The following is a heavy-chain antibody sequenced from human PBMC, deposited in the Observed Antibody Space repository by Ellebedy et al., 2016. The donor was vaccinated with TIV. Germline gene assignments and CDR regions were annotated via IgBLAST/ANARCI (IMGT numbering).Heavy chain of an antibody. D-gene: IGHD3-3*01. J-gene: IGHJ6*03. CDR1: GYTFTSYG. CDR2: ISAYNGNT. CDR3: AREGSYYDFWSGYYTDRYYYMDV. V-gene: IGHV1-18*01. Sequence: ASVKVSXXASGYTFTSYGISWVRQAPGQGLEWMGWISAYNGNTNYAQKLQGRVTMTTDTSTSTAYMELRSLRSDDTAVYYCAREGSYYDFWSGYYTDRYYYMDVWGKGTTVTVSS.